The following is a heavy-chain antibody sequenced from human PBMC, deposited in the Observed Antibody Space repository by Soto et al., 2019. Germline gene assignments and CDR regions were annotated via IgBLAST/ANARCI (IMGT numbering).Heavy chain of an antibody. Sequence: SETLSLTCTVSGGSISSSSYYWGWIRQPPGKGLEWIGSIYYSGSTYYNPSLKSRVTISVDTSKNQFSLKLSSVTAADTAVYYCARLSYDSSGYSFDYWGQGTLVTVSS. J-gene: IGHJ4*02. CDR1: GGSISSSSYY. V-gene: IGHV4-39*01. D-gene: IGHD3-22*01. CDR3: ARLSYDSSGYSFDY. CDR2: IYYSGST.